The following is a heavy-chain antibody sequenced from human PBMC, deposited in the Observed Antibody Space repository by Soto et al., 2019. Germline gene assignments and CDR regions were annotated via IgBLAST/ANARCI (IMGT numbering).Heavy chain of an antibody. CDR3: ARRLFSSTWPSYFDY. CDR2: IHYSGST. D-gene: IGHD6-13*01. V-gene: IGHV4-39*01. J-gene: IGHJ4*02. Sequence: QLQLQESGPGLVRPSETLSLSCTVSGGSISSNSYYWGWIRQPPGKGLEWIGCIHYSGSTYYNPSLSSRVTSSVDTSKNQFSLNVSSVTAADTAVYYCARRLFSSTWPSYFDYWGQGTLVTVSS. CDR1: GGSISSNSYY.